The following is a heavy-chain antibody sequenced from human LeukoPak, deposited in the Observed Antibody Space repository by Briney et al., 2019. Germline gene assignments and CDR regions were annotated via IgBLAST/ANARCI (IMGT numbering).Heavy chain of an antibody. CDR2: IWYDGSNK. CDR3: AKDHSSSWSNFDY. J-gene: IGHJ4*02. Sequence: PGGSLRLSCAASGSTFSSYGMHWVRQAPGKGLEWVAVIWYDGSNKYYADSVKGRFTISRDNSKTTLYLQMNSLRAEDTAVYYCAKDHSSSWSNFDYWGQGTLVTVSS. D-gene: IGHD6-13*01. V-gene: IGHV3-33*06. CDR1: GSTFSSYG.